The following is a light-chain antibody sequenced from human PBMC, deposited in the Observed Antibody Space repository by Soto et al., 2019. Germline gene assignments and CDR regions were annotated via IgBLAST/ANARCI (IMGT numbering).Light chain of an antibody. V-gene: IGKV3-15*01. CDR1: QSVRTN. CDR2: AAS. J-gene: IGKJ4*01. Sequence: EVVVTQSPATLSVSLGGRATLSCRASQSVRTNVAWYQQKPGQAPRLLIYAASTRATGIPARFSGSGSGTEFTLTITSLQSEDFAVYYCQQYNNWPPLTFGGGTKVEIK. CDR3: QQYNNWPPLT.